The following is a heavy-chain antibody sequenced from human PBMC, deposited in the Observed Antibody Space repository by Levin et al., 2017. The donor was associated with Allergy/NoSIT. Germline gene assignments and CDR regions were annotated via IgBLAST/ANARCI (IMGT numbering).Heavy chain of an antibody. CDR1: GFTFSTSW. Sequence: GGSLRLSCVASGFTFSTSWMHWVRQVPGKGLVWLARIKSDGSSTRYADSVKGRFTISRDNAKNTLYLQMNSLRAEDTAVYYCARHIVVAPAAEPFDYWGQGTLVTVSS. V-gene: IGHV3-74*01. J-gene: IGHJ4*02. D-gene: IGHD2-2*01. CDR2: IKSDGSST. CDR3: ARHIVVAPAAEPFDY.